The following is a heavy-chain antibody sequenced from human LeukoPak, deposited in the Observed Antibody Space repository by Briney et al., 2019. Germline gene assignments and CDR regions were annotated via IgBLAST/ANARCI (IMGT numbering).Heavy chain of an antibody. V-gene: IGHV5-10-1*01. Sequence: GESLKISCKGSGYTFNNYWITWVRLMPGKGLEWIARIDPSDSHTDYSPSFRGHVTISIDKSISTAYLQWSSLKASDTAMYYCARGVTMTPGYGMDVWGQGTTVTVSS. CDR1: GYTFNNYW. CDR3: ARGVTMTPGYGMDV. CDR2: IDPSDSHT. J-gene: IGHJ6*02. D-gene: IGHD3-22*01.